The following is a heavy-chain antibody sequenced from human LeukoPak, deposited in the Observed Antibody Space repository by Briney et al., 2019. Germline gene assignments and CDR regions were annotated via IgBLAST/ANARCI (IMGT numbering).Heavy chain of an antibody. J-gene: IGHJ4*02. Sequence: PSETLSLTCTVSGYSISSGYYWGWIRQPPGKGLEWIGSIYHSGSTYYNPSLKSRVTISVDTSKNQFSLKLSSVTAADTAVYYCARAGRLPWNYWGQGTLVTVSS. CDR3: ARAGRLPWNY. CDR2: IYHSGST. V-gene: IGHV4-38-2*02. CDR1: GYSISSGYY. D-gene: IGHD1-1*01.